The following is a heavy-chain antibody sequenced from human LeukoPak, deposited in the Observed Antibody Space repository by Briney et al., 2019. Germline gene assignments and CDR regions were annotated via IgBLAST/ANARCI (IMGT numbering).Heavy chain of an antibody. V-gene: IGHV1-69*05. J-gene: IGHJ4*02. Sequence: ASVKVSCKASGGTFSSYAISWVRQAPGQGLEWMGGIIPIFGTANYAQKFQGRVTITTDESTSTAYMELSSLRSEDTAVYYCAGGYCTNGVCHLYFDYWGRGTLVTVSS. CDR2: IIPIFGTA. CDR1: GGTFSSYA. CDR3: AGGYCTNGVCHLYFDY. D-gene: IGHD2-8*01.